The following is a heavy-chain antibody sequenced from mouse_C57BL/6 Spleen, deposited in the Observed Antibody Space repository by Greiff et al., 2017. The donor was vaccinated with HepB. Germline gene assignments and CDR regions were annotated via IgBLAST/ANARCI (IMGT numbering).Heavy chain of an antibody. D-gene: IGHD1-1*01. CDR1: GYNFTSYD. CDR3: ARAGSSYYFDY. J-gene: IGHJ2*01. V-gene: IGHV1-85*01. Sequence: QVQLQQSGPELVKPGASVKLSCKASGYNFTSYDINWVKQRPGQGLEWIGWIYPRDGSTKYNEKFKGKATLTVDTSSSTAYMAPHSLTYEDSAVYFCARAGSSYYFDYWGQGTTLTVSS. CDR2: IYPRDGST.